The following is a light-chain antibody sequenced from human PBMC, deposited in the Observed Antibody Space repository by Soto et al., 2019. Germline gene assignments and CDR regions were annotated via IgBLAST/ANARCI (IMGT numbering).Light chain of an antibody. V-gene: IGKV1-5*03. CDR3: QQYFYYSALA. J-gene: IGKJ1*01. Sequence: DIQRTQSPSTLSGSVGDRVTIACRASQTISRWLDWYQQKPGKAPKLLIYTASTLKSGVPSRFSGSGSGTEFTLTITSLHPDDFATNYCQQYFYYSALAFGPGTKVDIK. CDR2: TAS. CDR1: QTISRW.